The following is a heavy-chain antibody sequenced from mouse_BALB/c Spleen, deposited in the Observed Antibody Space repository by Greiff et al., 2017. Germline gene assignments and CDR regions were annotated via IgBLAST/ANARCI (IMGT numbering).Heavy chain of an antibody. J-gene: IGHJ4*01. D-gene: IGHD1-1*01. CDR3: ARQRDGDYYGSRAMDY. CDR1: GFTFSSYA. V-gene: IGHV5-9-3*01. Sequence: EVMLVESGGGLVKPGGSLKLSCAASGFTFSSYAMSWVRQTPEKRLEWVATISSGGSYTYYPDSVKGRFTISRDNAKNTLYLQMSSLRSEDTAMYYCARQRDGDYYGSRAMDYWGQGTSVTVSS. CDR2: ISSGGSYT.